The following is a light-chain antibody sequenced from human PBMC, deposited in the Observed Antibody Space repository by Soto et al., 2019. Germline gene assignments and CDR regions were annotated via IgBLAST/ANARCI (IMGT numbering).Light chain of an antibody. CDR2: STD. V-gene: IGLV1-44*01. CDR1: SSNIGSNT. J-gene: IGLJ1*01. Sequence: QSVLTQPPSASGALGQRVTISCSGGSSNIGSNTVNWYQQPPGTAPKLLICSTDQRPSGVPDRFSGSKSGTSASLAISGLQSEDEADYYCATWDGSLNGDVFGTGTKLTVL. CDR3: ATWDGSLNGDV.